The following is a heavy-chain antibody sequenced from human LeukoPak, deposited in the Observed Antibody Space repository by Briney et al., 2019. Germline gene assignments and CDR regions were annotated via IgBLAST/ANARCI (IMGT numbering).Heavy chain of an antibody. Sequence: SETLSLTCTVSGGSISSYYWSWIRQPPGKGLEWIGYIYYSGSTNYNPSLKSRVTISVDTSKNQFSLKLSSVTAADTAVYYCARVGTYYYYGMDVWGQGTTVTVSS. CDR1: GGSISSYY. CDR3: ARVGTYYYYGMDV. D-gene: IGHD3-10*01. CDR2: IYYSGST. J-gene: IGHJ6*02. V-gene: IGHV4-59*12.